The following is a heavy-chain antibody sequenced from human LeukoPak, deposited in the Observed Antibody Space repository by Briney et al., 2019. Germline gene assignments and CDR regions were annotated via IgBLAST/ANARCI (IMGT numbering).Heavy chain of an antibody. V-gene: IGHV3-74*01. CDR1: GFTFSGYW. CDR3: VRDGYSYGFMLAFDI. Sequence: GGSLRLSCAASGFTFSGYWMHWVRQAPGKGLVWVSRINSEGSSTSYADSVKGRFTISRDSAKNTLYLQMNSLRAEDTAVYYCVRDGYSYGFMLAFDIWGLGTRVTVSS. CDR2: INSEGSST. D-gene: IGHD5-18*01. J-gene: IGHJ3*02.